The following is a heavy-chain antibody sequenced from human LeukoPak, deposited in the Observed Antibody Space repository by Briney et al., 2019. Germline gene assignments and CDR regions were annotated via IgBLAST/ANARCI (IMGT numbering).Heavy chain of an antibody. CDR2: IYYSGSI. J-gene: IGHJ4*02. CDR1: GGSISSYY. CDR3: ARGVGATDFDY. D-gene: IGHD1-26*01. Sequence: SETLSLTCTVSGGSISSYYWSWIRQPPGKGLEWIGYIYYSGSINYNPSLKSRVTISVDTSKNQFSLKLSSVTAADTAVYYCARGVGATDFDYWGQGTLVTVSS. V-gene: IGHV4-59*01.